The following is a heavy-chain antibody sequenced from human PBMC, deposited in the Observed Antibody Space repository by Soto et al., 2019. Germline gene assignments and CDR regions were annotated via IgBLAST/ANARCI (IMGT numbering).Heavy chain of an antibody. Sequence: GSLRLSCAASGSTFSNHGMHWVRQAPGKGLEWLAVISNDEINEYYADSVKGRFTISRDNSKNTLYLQMNSLRAEDTALYYCAKDRLQGYYYAMDVWGQGTTVTVSS. CDR2: ISNDEINE. CDR1: GSTFSNHG. D-gene: IGHD4-4*01. V-gene: IGHV3-30*18. CDR3: AKDRLQGYYYAMDV. J-gene: IGHJ6*02.